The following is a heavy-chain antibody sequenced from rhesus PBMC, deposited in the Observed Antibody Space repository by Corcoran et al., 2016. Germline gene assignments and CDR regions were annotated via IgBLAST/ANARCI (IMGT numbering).Heavy chain of an antibody. CDR1: GYSFTSYW. Sequence: EVQLVQSGAEVKRPGESLKISCKTSGYSFTSYWISWVRQMPGKGLELMGAIDPSDSDTRYSPSFQGQVTISADKSISTAYLQWSSLKASDTATYYCATLLPGNVAYWGQGVLVTVSS. J-gene: IGHJ4*01. D-gene: IGHD2-15*01. CDR2: IDPSDSDT. V-gene: IGHV5-2*01. CDR3: ATLLPGNVAY.